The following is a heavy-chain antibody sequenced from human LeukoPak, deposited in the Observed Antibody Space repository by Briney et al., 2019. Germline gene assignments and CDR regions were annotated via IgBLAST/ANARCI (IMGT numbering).Heavy chain of an antibody. D-gene: IGHD1-26*01. CDR3: ARRAEWELPVGFDY. Sequence: SGTLSLTCAVSGGSISGSNWWSWVRPPPGKGLEWIGEIYHSGSTNYNPSLKSRVTISVDKSKNQFSLKLSSVTAADTAVYYCARRAEWELPVGFDYWGQGTLVTVSS. CDR2: IYHSGST. CDR1: GGSISGSNW. J-gene: IGHJ4*02. V-gene: IGHV4-4*02.